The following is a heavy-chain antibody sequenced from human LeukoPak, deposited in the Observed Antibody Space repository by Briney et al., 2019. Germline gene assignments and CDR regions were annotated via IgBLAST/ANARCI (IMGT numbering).Heavy chain of an antibody. CDR1: GFTFSSYA. Sequence: GGSLRLSCAVSGFTFSSYAMSWVRQAPGKGLEWVSAISGSGGSTYYADSVKGRFTISRDNSKNTLYLQMNSLRAEDTAVYYCAKDLPTTVTRGGYYYYYGMDVWGKGTTVTVSS. V-gene: IGHV3-23*01. CDR3: AKDLPTTVTRGGYYYYYGMDV. D-gene: IGHD4-17*01. CDR2: ISGSGGST. J-gene: IGHJ6*04.